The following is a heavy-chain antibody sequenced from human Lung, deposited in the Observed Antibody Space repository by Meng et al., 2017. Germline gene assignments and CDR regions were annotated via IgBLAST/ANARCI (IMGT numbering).Heavy chain of an antibody. D-gene: IGHD2-2*01. CDR2: IYHSGGT. J-gene: IGHJ4*02. Sequence: VQLRESGPGLGEPSGILSLTCGVSGGSISSSNGWSWVRQPPGKGLEWIGEIYHSGGTKYNPSLKSRVTISVDKSKNQFSLKLSSVTAADTAVYYCARGLGEAVVPRTMFDYWGQGTLVTVSS. CDR1: GGSISSSNG. CDR3: ARGLGEAVVPRTMFDY. V-gene: IGHV4-4*02.